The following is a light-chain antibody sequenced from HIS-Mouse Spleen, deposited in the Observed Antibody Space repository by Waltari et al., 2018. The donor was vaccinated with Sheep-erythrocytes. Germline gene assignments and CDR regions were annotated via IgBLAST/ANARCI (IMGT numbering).Light chain of an antibody. CDR2: AAS. CDR3: QQLNSYEVT. Sequence: DIQLTQSPSFLSASVGDRVTTTCPASQGISSYLAWYQQKPGKAPKLLIYAASTLQSGVPSRFSGSGSGTEFTLTISSLQPEDFATYYCQQLNSYEVTFGPGTKVDIK. CDR1: QGISSY. J-gene: IGKJ3*01. V-gene: IGKV1-9*01.